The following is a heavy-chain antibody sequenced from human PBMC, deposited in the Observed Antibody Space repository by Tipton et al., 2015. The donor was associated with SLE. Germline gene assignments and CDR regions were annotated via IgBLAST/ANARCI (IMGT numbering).Heavy chain of an antibody. Sequence: SLRLSCTASGFTFSNYAMGWVRQAPGKGLEWVSTFSGLGNYPYYADSVKGRFTISRDNSKNILFLQMNSLRADDTAVYYCVKDHTSGWSAFDYWGQGTLVTVSS. J-gene: IGHJ4*02. CDR3: VKDHTSGWSAFDY. D-gene: IGHD6-19*01. CDR1: GFTFSNYA. V-gene: IGHV3-23*01. CDR2: FSGLGNYP.